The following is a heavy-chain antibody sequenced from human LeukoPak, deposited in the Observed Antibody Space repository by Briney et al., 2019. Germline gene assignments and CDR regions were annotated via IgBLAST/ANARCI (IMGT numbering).Heavy chain of an antibody. V-gene: IGHV3-23*01. CDR3: AKGGSDFFVDY. CDR1: GFTFSSYA. CDR2: ISGSGGST. Sequence: GGPLRLSCAASGFTFSSYAMSWVRQAPGEGLEWVSAISGSGGSTYYADSVKGRFTISRDNSKNTLYLQMNSLRAEDTAVYYCAKGGSDFFVDYWGQGTLVTVSS. D-gene: IGHD2/OR15-2a*01. J-gene: IGHJ4*02.